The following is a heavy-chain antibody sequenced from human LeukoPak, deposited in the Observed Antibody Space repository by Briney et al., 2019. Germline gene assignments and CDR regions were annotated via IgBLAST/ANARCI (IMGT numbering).Heavy chain of an antibody. CDR3: ARVVAAAGGALDY. CDR1: GFSFGSYA. CDR2: ISGRGGST. Sequence: GGSLRLSCAASGFSFGSYAMSWVRQAPGKGLEWVSAISGRGGSTYYADSVKGRFTISRDNSKDTLYLQMNSLRAEDTAVYYCARVVAAAGGALDYWGQGTLVTVSS. D-gene: IGHD6-13*01. V-gene: IGHV3-23*01. J-gene: IGHJ4*02.